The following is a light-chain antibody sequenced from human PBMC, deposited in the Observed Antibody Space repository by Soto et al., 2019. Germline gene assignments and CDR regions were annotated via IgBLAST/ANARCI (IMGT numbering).Light chain of an antibody. CDR1: QSVTSSY. CDR2: GAS. Sequence: ARSPSTLSASVGDRVTLSCRTSQSVTSSYLAWYLQNPGQAPRLLIYGASKRATGIPDRFYGSGSGTDFTLTISRLEPEDFGVYYCQQYGSSPLTFGQGTRLEI. CDR3: QQYGSSPLT. V-gene: IGKV3-20*01. J-gene: IGKJ5*01.